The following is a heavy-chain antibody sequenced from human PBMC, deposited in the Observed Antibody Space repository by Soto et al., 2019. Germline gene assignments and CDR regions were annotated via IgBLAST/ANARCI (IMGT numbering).Heavy chain of an antibody. Sequence: QVQLVQSGAEVKKPGASVKVSCKASGYTFTSYGISWVRQAPGQGLEWMGWISAYNGNTNYAQKLQGRVTMTTDTSTSTAYMELRSLRSDDTAVYYCATYCSGGSCNYYYYYGMDVWGQGTTVTVSS. D-gene: IGHD2-15*01. CDR1: GYTFTSYG. CDR3: ATYCSGGSCNYYYYYGMDV. J-gene: IGHJ6*02. CDR2: ISAYNGNT. V-gene: IGHV1-18*04.